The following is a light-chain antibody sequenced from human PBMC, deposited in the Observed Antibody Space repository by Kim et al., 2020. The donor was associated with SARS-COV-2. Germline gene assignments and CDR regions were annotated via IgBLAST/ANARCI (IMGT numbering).Light chain of an antibody. Sequence: PGKGATVSCRASQMIGSNLAWLQQKHGLPPRLLIHTASSRATGVPARFTGSGSGTDFNLTISGLQAEDFAVYYCQQYDNWLPYTFGQGTKLEI. CDR2: TAS. J-gene: IGKJ2*01. V-gene: IGKV3-15*01. CDR3: QQYDNWLPYT. CDR1: QMIGSN.